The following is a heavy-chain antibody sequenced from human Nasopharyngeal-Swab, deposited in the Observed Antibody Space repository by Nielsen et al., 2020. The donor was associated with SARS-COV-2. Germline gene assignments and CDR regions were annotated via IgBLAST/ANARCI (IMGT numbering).Heavy chain of an antibody. Sequence: GESLKISCAASGFTFSSYSMNWVRQAPGKGLEWVSYISSSSSTIYYADSVKGRFTISRDNAKNSLYLQMNSLRDEDTAVYYCARDQHSSSWRYYYYGMDVWGQGTTVTV. CDR3: ARDQHSSSWRYYYYGMDV. D-gene: IGHD6-13*01. CDR1: GFTFSSYS. J-gene: IGHJ6*02. CDR2: ISSSSSTI. V-gene: IGHV3-48*02.